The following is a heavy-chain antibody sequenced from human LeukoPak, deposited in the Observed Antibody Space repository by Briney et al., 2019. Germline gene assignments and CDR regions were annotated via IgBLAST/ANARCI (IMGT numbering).Heavy chain of an antibody. CDR3: ARERPGSGSYYNERFDY. V-gene: IGHV1-69*05. CDR2: IISIFCTG. J-gene: IGHJ4*02. Sequence: SVNLSCTASVGTFSSYAISWVRQATGQALEWVGRIISIFCTGNYTQYFQGSVTITTDESTSTAYMELSSLRSEDTAVYYCARERPGSGSYYNERFDYWGQGTLVSVSS. D-gene: IGHD3-10*01. CDR1: VGTFSSYA.